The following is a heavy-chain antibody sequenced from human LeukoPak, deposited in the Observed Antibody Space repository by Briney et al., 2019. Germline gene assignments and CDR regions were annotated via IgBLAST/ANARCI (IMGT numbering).Heavy chain of an antibody. CDR2: IYHSGST. Sequence: SETLSLTCAVSGYSISSGYYWGWIRQPPGKGLEWIGSIYHSGSTYYNPSLKSRVTISVDTSKNQFSLKLSSVTAADTAVYYCARDSLAQDLGYPGYYYGMDVWGKGTTVTVSS. J-gene: IGHJ6*04. CDR3: ARDSLAQDLGYPGYYYGMDV. CDR1: GYSISSGYY. D-gene: IGHD2-15*01. V-gene: IGHV4-38-2*02.